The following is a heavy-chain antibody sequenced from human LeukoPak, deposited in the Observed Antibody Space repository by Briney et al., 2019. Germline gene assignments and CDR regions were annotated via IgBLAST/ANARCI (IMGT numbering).Heavy chain of an antibody. CDR2: IKQDGSEK. D-gene: IGHD4-17*01. CDR3: AREEYGDHLW. J-gene: IGHJ4*02. V-gene: IGHV3-7*01. CDR1: GVTFTSYW. Sequence: AGGSLRLSCAASGVTFTSYWMSWVRQAPGKGLEWVANIKQDGSEKYYVDSVKGRFTISRDNAKNSLYLQMNSLRAEDTAVYYCAREEYGDHLWWGQGTLVTVSS.